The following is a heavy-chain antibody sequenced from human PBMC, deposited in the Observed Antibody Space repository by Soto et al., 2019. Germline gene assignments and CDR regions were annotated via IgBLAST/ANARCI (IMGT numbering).Heavy chain of an antibody. V-gene: IGHV1-69*13. CDR1: GYTFTSYG. D-gene: IGHD3-10*01. Sequence: GASVQVSCKASGYTFTSYGISWVRQAPGQGLEWMGGIIPIFVTANYAQKFQGRVTITADESTSTAYMELSSLRSEDTAVYYCARHNYGSGSTYFDYWGQGTLVTVSS. CDR2: IIPIFVTA. J-gene: IGHJ4*02. CDR3: ARHNYGSGSTYFDY.